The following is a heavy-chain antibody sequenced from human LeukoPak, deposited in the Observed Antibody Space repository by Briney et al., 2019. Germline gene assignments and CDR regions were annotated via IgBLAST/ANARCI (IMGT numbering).Heavy chain of an antibody. D-gene: IGHD5-12*01. J-gene: IGHJ4*02. CDR1: GGSISIDY. Sequence: SETLSLTCSVYGGSISIDYWIWIRQPPGKGLEWIGYIYYSGSTNYNPSLKSRATISLDTSKNHFSLKLSSVTAADPAVYYCAGGTAGGVDYGAKGTLVTVSS. CDR3: AGGTAGGVDY. V-gene: IGHV4-59*01. CDR2: IYYSGST.